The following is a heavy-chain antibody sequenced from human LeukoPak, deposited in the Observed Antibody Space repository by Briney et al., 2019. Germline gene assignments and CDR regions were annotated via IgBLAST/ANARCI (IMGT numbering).Heavy chain of an antibody. CDR1: GFTFSSYG. V-gene: IGHV3-30*18. CDR3: AKDLPLLYYDSSGYYDY. J-gene: IGHJ4*02. Sequence: PGGSLRLSCAASGFTFSSYGMHWVRQAPGKGLEWVAVISYDGSNKYYADPVKGRFTISRDNSKNTLYLQMNSLRAEDTAVYYCAKDLPLLYYDSSGYYDYWGQGTLVTVSS. D-gene: IGHD3-22*01. CDR2: ISYDGSNK.